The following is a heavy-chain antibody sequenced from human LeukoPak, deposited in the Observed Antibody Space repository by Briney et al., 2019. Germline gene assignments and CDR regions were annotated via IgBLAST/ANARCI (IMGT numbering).Heavy chain of an antibody. D-gene: IGHD2-2*01. J-gene: IGHJ4*02. Sequence: ASVKVSCKASGYTFTSYDINWVRRATGQGLEWMGWMNPNSGNTGYAQKFQGRVTMTRNTSISTAYMELSSLRSEDTAVYYCARVMPRYCSSTSCSDYWGQGTLVTVSS. CDR1: GYTFTSYD. CDR3: ARVMPRYCSSTSCSDY. CDR2: MNPNSGNT. V-gene: IGHV1-8*01.